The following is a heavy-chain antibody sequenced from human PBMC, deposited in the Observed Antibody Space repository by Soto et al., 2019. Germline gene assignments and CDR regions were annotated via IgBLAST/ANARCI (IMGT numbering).Heavy chain of an antibody. V-gene: IGHV3-23*01. CDR3: AKGPGWVVTPFQH. J-gene: IGHJ1*01. CDR2: ISGSGGST. CDR1: GFTFSSYA. D-gene: IGHD2-21*02. Sequence: GGSLRLSCAASGFTFSSYAMSWVRQAPGKGLEWVSAISGSGGSTYYADSVKGRFTISRDNAKNTLYLQMSSLRAEDTAVYYCAKGPGWVVTPFQHWGQGTLVTVSS.